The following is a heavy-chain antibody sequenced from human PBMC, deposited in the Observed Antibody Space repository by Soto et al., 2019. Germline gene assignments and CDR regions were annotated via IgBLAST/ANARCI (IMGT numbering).Heavy chain of an antibody. V-gene: IGHV4-59*01. CDR1: GGSISSYY. J-gene: IGHJ6*03. CDR2: IYYSGST. D-gene: IGHD2-15*01. Sequence: SETLSLTCTVSGGSISSYYWSWIRQPPGKGLEWIGYIYYSGSTNYNPSLKSRVTISVDTSKNQFSLKLSSVTAADTAVYYCAREGGSGPLLAYYYYLDVWGKGTTVTVSS. CDR3: AREGGSGPLLAYYYYLDV.